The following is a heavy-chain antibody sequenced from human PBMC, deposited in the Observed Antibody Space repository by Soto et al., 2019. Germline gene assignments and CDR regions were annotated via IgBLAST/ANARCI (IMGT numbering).Heavy chain of an antibody. V-gene: IGHV3-30*18. D-gene: IGHD6-13*01. CDR2: ISYDGSNK. J-gene: IGHJ4*02. CDR3: AKGELEEKAAAWTVHEFDY. Sequence: GGSLRLSCAASGFTFSSYGMHWVRQAPGKGLEWVAVISYDGSNKYYADSVKGRFTISRDNSKNTLYLQMNSLRAEDTAVYYCAKGELEEKAAAWTVHEFDYWGQGTLVTVSS. CDR1: GFTFSSYG.